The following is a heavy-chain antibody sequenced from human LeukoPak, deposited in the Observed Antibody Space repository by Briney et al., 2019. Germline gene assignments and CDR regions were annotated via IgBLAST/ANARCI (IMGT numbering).Heavy chain of an antibody. V-gene: IGHV4-31*02. CDR2: IFYSGST. Sequence: SETLSLTCTVSAGSISSRDFFWSWVRQLPGKGLEWIGYIFYSGSTYYNPSLEGRVTMSVDTSKNRFSLTLTSVTAADTAVYYCTRITGLMRVTFDTWGQGTLVTVSS. CDR1: AGSISSRDFF. CDR3: TRITGLMRVTFDT. J-gene: IGHJ5*02. D-gene: IGHD2-8*02.